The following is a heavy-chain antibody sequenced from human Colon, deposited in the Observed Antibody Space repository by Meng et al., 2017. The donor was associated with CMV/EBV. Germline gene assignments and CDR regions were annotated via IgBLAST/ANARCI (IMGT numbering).Heavy chain of an antibody. CDR1: GFTFSSYS. CDR2: ISSSSSYI. V-gene: IGHV3-21*04. CDR3: ARGTGAGTSRPGVVVPAAIFDY. Sequence: GESLKISCAASGFTFSSYSMNWVRQAPGKGLEWVSSISSSSSYIYYADSVKGRFTISRDNAKNSLYLQMNSLRAEDTAVYYCARGTGAGTSRPGVVVPAAIFDYWGQGTLVTVSS. J-gene: IGHJ4*02. D-gene: IGHD2-2*02.